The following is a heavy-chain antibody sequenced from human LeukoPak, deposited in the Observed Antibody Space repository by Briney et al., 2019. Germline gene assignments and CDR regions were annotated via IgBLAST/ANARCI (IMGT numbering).Heavy chain of an antibody. CDR3: ARRGYHDYSGFDY. CDR1: GFTFSSYA. J-gene: IGHJ4*02. D-gene: IGHD3-16*01. V-gene: IGHV3-21*01. CDR2: ISGWSSDI. Sequence: GGSLRLSCAASGFTFSSYAMSWVRQAPGKGLEWVSSISGWSSDIYYADSVKGRFTISRDNSKNSLYLQMKSLRAEDTALYYCARRGYHDYSGFDYWGQGTLVTVSS.